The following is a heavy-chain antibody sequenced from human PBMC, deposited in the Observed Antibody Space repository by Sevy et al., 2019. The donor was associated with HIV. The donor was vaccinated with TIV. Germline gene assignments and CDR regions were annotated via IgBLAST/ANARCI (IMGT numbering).Heavy chain of an antibody. D-gene: IGHD4-17*01. CDR2: IYYSGST. J-gene: IGHJ4*02. Sequence: SETLSLTCTVSGGSISNSSYYWGWIRQPPGKGLEWIGSIYYSGSTYYNPSLKSRVTISVDTSKNQFSLKLSSVTAADTAVYYCARLSTVTAAVDYWGQGTLVTVSS. CDR1: GGSISNSSYY. V-gene: IGHV4-39*01. CDR3: ARLSTVTAAVDY.